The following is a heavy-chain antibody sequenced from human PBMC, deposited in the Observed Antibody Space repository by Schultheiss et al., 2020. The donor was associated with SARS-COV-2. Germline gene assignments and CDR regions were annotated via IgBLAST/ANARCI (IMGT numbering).Heavy chain of an antibody. CDR2: VTHSGST. CDR1: GGSISSYY. J-gene: IGHJ6*02. D-gene: IGHD5-24*01. Sequence: SQTLSLTCTVSGGSISSYYCTWIRQSPGKGLEYIGEVTHSGSTDYNPSLKSRVTISLDTSKNQFSLNLTAVTAADTAVYYCARRQFYYYGMDVWGQGTTVTVSS. CDR3: ARRQFYYYGMDV. V-gene: IGHV4-34*01.